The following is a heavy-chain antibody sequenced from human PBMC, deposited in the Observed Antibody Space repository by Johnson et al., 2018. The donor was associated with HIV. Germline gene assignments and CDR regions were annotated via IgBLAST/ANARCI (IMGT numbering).Heavy chain of an antibody. D-gene: IGHD3-16*01. CDR2: ISYDGSNK. CDR1: GFTFSDHY. V-gene: IGHV3-30*18. Sequence: QVQLVESGGGLVKPGGSLRLSCAGSGFTFSDHYMSWVRQAPGKGLEWVAVISYDGSNKYYADSVKGRFTISRDNSKNTLYLQMNSLRVEDTAVYYCAKDFVAFWGRPADAFDIWGQGTMVTVSS. CDR3: AKDFVAFWGRPADAFDI. J-gene: IGHJ3*02.